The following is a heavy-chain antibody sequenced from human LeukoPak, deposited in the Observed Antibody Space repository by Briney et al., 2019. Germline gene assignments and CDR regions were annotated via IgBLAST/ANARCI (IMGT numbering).Heavy chain of an antibody. CDR3: AREHNSESLWFGELLYNNWFDP. Sequence: AGGSLRLSCAASGFTFSSYWMSWVRQAPGKGLEWVANIKQDGSEKSYVDSVKGRFTISRDNAKNSLYLQMNSLRAEDTAVYYCAREHNSESLWFGELLYNNWFDPWGQGTLVTVSS. J-gene: IGHJ5*02. V-gene: IGHV3-7*01. D-gene: IGHD3-10*01. CDR2: IKQDGSEK. CDR1: GFTFSSYW.